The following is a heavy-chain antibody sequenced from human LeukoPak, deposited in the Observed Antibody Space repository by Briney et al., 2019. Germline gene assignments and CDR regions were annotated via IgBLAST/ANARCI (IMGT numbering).Heavy chain of an antibody. CDR2: VSSSSSYI. V-gene: IGHV3-21*01. D-gene: IGHD1-26*01. CDR1: GFTFSSYS. J-gene: IGHJ4*02. Sequence: GGSLRLSCAASGFTFSSYSMNWVRQAPGKGLEWVSSVSSSSSYIYYANSVKGRFTISRDNAKNSLYLQMNSLRAEDTAVYYCARSVVGATAACYWGQGTLVTVSS. CDR3: ARSVVGATAACY.